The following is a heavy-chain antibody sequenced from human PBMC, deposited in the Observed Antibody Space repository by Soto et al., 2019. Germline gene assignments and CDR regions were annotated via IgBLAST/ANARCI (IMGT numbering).Heavy chain of an antibody. CDR3: AKDTIFGVVISRGYYYGMDV. CDR2: ISGSGGRT. CDR1: GFTFSSYA. D-gene: IGHD3-3*01. Sequence: GGSLRLSCAASGFTFSSYAMSWVRQAPGKGLEWVSAISGSGGRTYYPDSVKGRFTISRDNSKNTLYRQMNSLRAQDPAVSYCAKDTIFGVVISRGYYYGMDVWGQGTTVTVSS. J-gene: IGHJ6*02. V-gene: IGHV3-23*01.